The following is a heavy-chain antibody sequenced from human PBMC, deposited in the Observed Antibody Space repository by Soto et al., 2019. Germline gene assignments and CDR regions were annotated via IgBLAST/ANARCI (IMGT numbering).Heavy chain of an antibody. V-gene: IGHV3-74*01. CDR2: INSDGRST. Sequence: PGGSLRLSCAVSGFTFSSYWMHWVRQPPGQGLVWVSRINSDGRSTSYADSVKGRITIIRDNAKNTLYLQMNSLRVEDTAVYYCARGDLDTAMVTNWFDPWGQGTLVTVSS. CDR1: GFTFSSYW. D-gene: IGHD5-18*01. CDR3: ARGDLDTAMVTNWFDP. J-gene: IGHJ5*02.